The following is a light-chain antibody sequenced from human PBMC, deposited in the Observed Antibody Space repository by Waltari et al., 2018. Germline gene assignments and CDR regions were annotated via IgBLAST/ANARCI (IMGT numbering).Light chain of an antibody. V-gene: IGKV3-11*01. CDR1: HSVREY. CDR3: QQRSSWPLT. Sequence: TQSPATLSLSPGERATLSCRASHSVREYLAWYQQRPGQAPRLLIYDASNRATGVPARFSGTGYETDFTLTINNLEPEDFAVYYCQQRSSWPLTFGGGSKV. CDR2: DAS. J-gene: IGKJ3*01.